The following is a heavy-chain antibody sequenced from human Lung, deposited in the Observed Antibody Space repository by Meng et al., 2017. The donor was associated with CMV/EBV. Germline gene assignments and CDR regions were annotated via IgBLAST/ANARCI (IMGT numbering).Heavy chain of an antibody. Sequence: ASXXVSXKASGYPFTNYYLHWVRQAPGQGFEWMGLINPSGGATDYAQKFQGRVTMTTDTSASTVYMELRSLTSEDTALYYCARDQSLRVWFDLWGQGTLVT. V-gene: IGHV1-46*01. CDR3: ARDQSLRVWFDL. J-gene: IGHJ5*02. CDR2: INPSGGAT. CDR1: GYPFTNYY.